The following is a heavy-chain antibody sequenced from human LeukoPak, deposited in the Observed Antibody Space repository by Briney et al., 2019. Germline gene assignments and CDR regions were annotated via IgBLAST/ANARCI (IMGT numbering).Heavy chain of an antibody. CDR2: ISHSGST. D-gene: IGHD2-2*01. Sequence: PSETLSLTCAVYGGSFSGYYWSWIRQPPGKGLEWIGEISHSGSTNYNPSLKSRVTISVDTSKNQFSLKLSSVTAADTAVYYCATQILLCHYYWGQGTLVTVSS. V-gene: IGHV4-34*01. CDR3: ATQILLCHYY. CDR1: GGSFSGYY. J-gene: IGHJ4*02.